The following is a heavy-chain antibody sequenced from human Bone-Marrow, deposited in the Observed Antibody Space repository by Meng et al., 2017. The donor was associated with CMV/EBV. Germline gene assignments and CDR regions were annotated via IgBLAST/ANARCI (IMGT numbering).Heavy chain of an antibody. V-gene: IGHV3-30-3*01. CDR2: ISYDGSNK. J-gene: IGHJ3*02. D-gene: IGHD5-12*01. CDR3: ARSDPVSYSGYDLDGAFDI. Sequence: GESLKISCAASGFTFSSYAMHWVRQAPGKGLEWVAVISYDGSNKYYADSAKGRFTISRDNSKNTLYLQMNSLRAEDTAVYYCARSDPVSYSGYDLDGAFDIWGQGTMVTVSS. CDR1: GFTFSSYA.